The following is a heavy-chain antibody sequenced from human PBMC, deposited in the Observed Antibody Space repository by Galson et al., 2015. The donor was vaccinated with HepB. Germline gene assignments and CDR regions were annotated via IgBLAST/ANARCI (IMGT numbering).Heavy chain of an antibody. CDR3: ASRHGEEWLVNDY. J-gene: IGHJ4*02. V-gene: IGHV3-66*01. D-gene: IGHD6-19*01. CDR1: GFTFSRYG. Sequence: SLRLSCAASGFTFSRYGMHWVRQAPGKGLEWVSVIYNGGTTYYADSVKDRFTISRDNSKNTLYLQMNNLRAEDTAVYFCASRHGEEWLVNDYWGQGTLVTVSS. CDR2: IYNGGTT.